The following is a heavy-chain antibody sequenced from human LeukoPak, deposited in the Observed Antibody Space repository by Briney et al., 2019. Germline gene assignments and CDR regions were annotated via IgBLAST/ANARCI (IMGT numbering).Heavy chain of an antibody. CDR3: AKVIGGWYTDAFDI. CDR1: GFTFDDYA. CDR2: ISWNSGSI. V-gene: IGHV3-9*01. J-gene: IGHJ3*02. Sequence: GGSLRLSCAASGFTFDDYAMHWVRQAPGKGLEWVSGISWNSGSIGYADSVKGRFTISRDNAKNSLYLQMNSLRAEDTALYYCAKVIGGWYTDAFDIWGQGTMVTVSS. D-gene: IGHD6-19*01.